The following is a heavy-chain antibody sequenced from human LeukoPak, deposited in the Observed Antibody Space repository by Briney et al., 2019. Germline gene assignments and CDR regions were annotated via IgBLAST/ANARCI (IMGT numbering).Heavy chain of an antibody. J-gene: IGHJ4*02. CDR2: ISKDGSTL. V-gene: IGHV3-30-3*01. CDR3: SSATFEVGGAVDY. D-gene: IGHD3-3*01. Sequence: GGSLRLSCAASGFTFSDYSMSWIRQAPGKGLEWVALISKDGSTLNYAASVEGRFTISRDNSNNMVYLQMNSLRTEDTAVYYCSSATFEVGGAVDYWGQGTLVTVSS. CDR1: GFTFSDYS.